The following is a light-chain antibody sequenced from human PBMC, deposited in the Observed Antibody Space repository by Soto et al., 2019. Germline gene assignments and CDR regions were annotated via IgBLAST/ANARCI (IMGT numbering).Light chain of an antibody. CDR3: QQRSNWPPIT. J-gene: IGKJ5*01. CDR1: QSVGTY. CDR2: DAS. Sequence: EIVFTQSPATLSFSPGERRTPGCSASQSVGTYLAWYQQKPGQAPRLLIYDASNRAAGVPVRFSGSGSGTDFTLTISSVEPDDFAVYYCQQRSNWPPITFGQGTRLEIK. V-gene: IGKV3-11*01.